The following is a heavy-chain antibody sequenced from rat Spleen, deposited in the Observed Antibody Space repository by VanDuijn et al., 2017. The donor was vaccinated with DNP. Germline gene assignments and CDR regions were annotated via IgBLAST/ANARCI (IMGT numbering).Heavy chain of an antibody. CDR1: GFTFSDYY. CDR2: ISYDGFST. V-gene: IGHV5-22*01. D-gene: IGHD1-4*01. CDR3: ARHVLPLRVWDY. J-gene: IGHJ2*01. Sequence: EVQLVESGGGLVQPGRSLKLSCAASGFTFSDYYMAWVRQAPTKGLEWVAYISYDGFSTYYGDSVKGRFTISRDNAQSTLYLQMNSLRSEDMATYYCARHVLPLRVWDYWGQGVMVTVSS.